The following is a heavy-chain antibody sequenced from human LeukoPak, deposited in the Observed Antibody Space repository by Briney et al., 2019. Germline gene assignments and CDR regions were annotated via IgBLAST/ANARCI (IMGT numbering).Heavy chain of an antibody. Sequence: SETLSPTCTVSGGSISSGDYYWSWIRQPPGKGLEWIGYIYYSGSTYYNPSLKSRVTISVDTSKNQFSLKLSSVTAADTAVYYCARRVRNPNWFDPWGQGTLVTVSS. D-gene: IGHD1-14*01. CDR1: GGSISSGDYY. CDR3: ARRVRNPNWFDP. J-gene: IGHJ5*02. V-gene: IGHV4-30-4*01. CDR2: IYYSGST.